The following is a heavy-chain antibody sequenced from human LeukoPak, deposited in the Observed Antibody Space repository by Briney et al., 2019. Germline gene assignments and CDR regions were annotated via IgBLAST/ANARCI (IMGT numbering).Heavy chain of an antibody. D-gene: IGHD2-2*01. Sequence: GGSLRLSCAASGFTFSSYAMSWVRQAPGKGLEWVSAISGSGGSTYYADSVKGRFTISRDNSKNTLYLQMNSLRAEDTAVYYCLCIVVVPAYSWFDPWGQGTLVTVSS. V-gene: IGHV3-23*01. CDR2: ISGSGGST. CDR3: LCIVVVPAYSWFDP. J-gene: IGHJ5*02. CDR1: GFTFSSYA.